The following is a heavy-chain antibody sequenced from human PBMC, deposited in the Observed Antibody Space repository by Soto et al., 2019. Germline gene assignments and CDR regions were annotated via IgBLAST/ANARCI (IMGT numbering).Heavy chain of an antibody. CDR1: GFTFSNYW. Sequence: EVQLVQSGGGFVQPGGSLRLSCAASGFTFSNYWMTWVRQAPGKGLEWVANLNRDGSQKYYVDSVKGRFTVSRDNAKNSLFLQLNSLRAEDTAVYYCARGQTTAYWGQGTLVTVSS. D-gene: IGHD4-17*01. J-gene: IGHJ4*02. CDR3: ARGQTTAY. CDR2: LNRDGSQK. V-gene: IGHV3-7*01.